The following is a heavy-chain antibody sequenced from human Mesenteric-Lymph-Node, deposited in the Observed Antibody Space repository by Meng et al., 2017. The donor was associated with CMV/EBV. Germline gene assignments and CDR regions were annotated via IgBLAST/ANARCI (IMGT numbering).Heavy chain of an antibody. Sequence: GESLKISCVVSGFNFDDYAMSWVRQAPGKGLEWVSSISSSSSYIYYADSVKGRFTISRDNAKNSLYLQMNSLRAEDTAVYYCARTQHQLLYEAFDIWGQGTMVTVSS. J-gene: IGHJ3*02. CDR3: ARTQHQLLYEAFDI. V-gene: IGHV3-21*01. CDR2: ISSSSSYI. D-gene: IGHD2-2*02. CDR1: GFNFDDYA.